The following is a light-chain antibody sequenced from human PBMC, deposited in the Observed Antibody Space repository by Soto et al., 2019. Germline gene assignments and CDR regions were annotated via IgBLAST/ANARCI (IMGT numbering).Light chain of an antibody. Sequence: DIQMTQSPSTLSASVGDRVTITCRASQSVTTSLAWYQQKPGKAPKLLIYKASSLESGVPSRFSGSGSGTEFTLTISSLQPDDFATYYCQQYNSYSPITFGQGTKVDIK. CDR1: QSVTTS. V-gene: IGKV1-5*03. J-gene: IGKJ1*01. CDR2: KAS. CDR3: QQYNSYSPIT.